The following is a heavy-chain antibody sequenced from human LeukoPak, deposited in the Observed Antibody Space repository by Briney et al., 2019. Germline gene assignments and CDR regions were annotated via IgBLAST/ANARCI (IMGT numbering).Heavy chain of an antibody. CDR1: GGTFSSYA. CDR3: ARVKMWSGSYYVADDAFDI. D-gene: IGHD1-26*01. V-gene: IGHV1-69*01. Sequence: GSSVKVSCKASGGTFSSYAISWVRQAPGQGLEWMGGIIPIFGTANYAQKFQGRVTITADESTSTAYMELSSLRSEDTAVYYCARVKMWSGSYYVADDAFDIWGQGTMVTVSS. J-gene: IGHJ3*02. CDR2: IIPIFGTA.